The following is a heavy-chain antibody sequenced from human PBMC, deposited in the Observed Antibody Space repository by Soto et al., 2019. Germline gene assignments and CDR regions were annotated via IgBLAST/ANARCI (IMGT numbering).Heavy chain of an antibody. Sequence: ERQLLESGGGLVQPGGSRRLSCVASGFTFSSFAMGWVRQSPGTGLELVAGVDGSGYDTSFAASVNGRFTISRDNSENTLFLHMTNLRAEDTARYYCAKEIMAAAYATTSAFDLWGPGTVVSVS. J-gene: IGHJ4*02. V-gene: IGHV3-23*01. CDR3: AKEIMAAAYATTSAFDL. CDR1: GFTFSSFA. D-gene: IGHD2-15*01. CDR2: VDGSGYDT.